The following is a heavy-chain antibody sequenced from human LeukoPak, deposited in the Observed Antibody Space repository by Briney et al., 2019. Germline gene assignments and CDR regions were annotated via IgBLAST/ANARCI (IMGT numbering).Heavy chain of an antibody. J-gene: IGHJ4*02. D-gene: IGHD5-18*01. CDR1: GYTFTTYA. CDR3: GEGGGGYSYGLDY. V-gene: IGHV1-3*02. Sequence: ASVKVSCKASGYTFTTYAMHWGRQAPGQRLEWMGWSNAGNGNTKYSQEFQGRVTITRDTSASTAYMELSSLRSEDMAVYYCGEGGGGYSYGLDYWGQGTLVTVSS. CDR2: SNAGNGNT.